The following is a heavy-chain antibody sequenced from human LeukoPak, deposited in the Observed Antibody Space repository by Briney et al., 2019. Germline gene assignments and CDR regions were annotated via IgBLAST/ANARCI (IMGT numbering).Heavy chain of an antibody. D-gene: IGHD4-17*01. V-gene: IGHV3-30*02. J-gene: IGHJ4*02. CDR1: GFTFSSYG. CDR3: AKGAYGDFD. CDR2: IRYDGSDK. Sequence: GGSLRLSCAASGFTFSSYGMHWVRQAPGKGLEWVAFIRYDGSDKYYADSVKGRFTISRDNSKNTLYLQMNSLRAEDTAVYYCAKGAYGDFDWGQGTLVTVSS.